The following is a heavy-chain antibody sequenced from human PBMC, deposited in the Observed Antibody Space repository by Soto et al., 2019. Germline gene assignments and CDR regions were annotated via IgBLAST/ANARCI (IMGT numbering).Heavy chain of an antibody. CDR1: GGSISSSSYY. CDR2: IYYSGST. J-gene: IGHJ4*02. D-gene: IGHD3-22*01. Sequence: QLQLQESGPGLVKPSETLSLTCTVSGGSISSSSYYWGWIRQPPGKGLEWIGSIYYSGSTYYHPSLQSSVTITLYTSKNQFSLKLSSVTAADTAFYYVARHRIPIYDSRGYYGYWGQGTLVTVSS. CDR3: ARHRIPIYDSRGYYGY. V-gene: IGHV4-39*01.